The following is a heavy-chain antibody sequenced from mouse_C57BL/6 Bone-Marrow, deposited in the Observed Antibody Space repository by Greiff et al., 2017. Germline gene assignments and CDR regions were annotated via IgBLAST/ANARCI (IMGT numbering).Heavy chain of an antibody. D-gene: IGHD2-1*01. J-gene: IGHJ3*01. CDR2: INPDSSTI. V-gene: IGHV4-1*01. CDR3: AGHLLRAWFAY. Sequence: EVKLMESGGGLVQPGGSLKLSCAASGIDFSRYWMSWVRRAPGKGLEWIGEINPDSSTINYAPSLKDKFIISRDNAKNTLYLQMSKVRSEDTALYYCAGHLLRAWFAYWGQGTLVTVSA. CDR1: GIDFSRYW.